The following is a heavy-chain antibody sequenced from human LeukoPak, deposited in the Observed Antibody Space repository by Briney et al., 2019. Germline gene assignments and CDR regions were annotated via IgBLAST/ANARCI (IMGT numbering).Heavy chain of an antibody. D-gene: IGHD3-3*01. Sequence: GASVKVSCKASGGTFSSYAISWVRQAPGQGLEWMGGIIPIFGTANYAQKFQGRVTITADESTSTAYMELSSLRSEDTAVYYCARWSGSEAGLVYYYMDVWGKGTTVTVSS. CDR1: GGTFSSYA. CDR2: IIPIFGTA. CDR3: ARWSGSEAGLVYYYMDV. V-gene: IGHV1-69*13. J-gene: IGHJ6*03.